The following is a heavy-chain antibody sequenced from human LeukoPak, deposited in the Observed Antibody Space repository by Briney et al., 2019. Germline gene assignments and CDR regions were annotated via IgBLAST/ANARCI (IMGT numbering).Heavy chain of an antibody. CDR1: GGSFSGYY. Sequence: SETLSLTCAVYGGSFSGYYWSWIRQPPGKGLEWIGEIYHSGSTNYNPSLKSRVTISVDKSKNQFSLKLSSVTAADTAVYYCARRRRGIAAANNYYYYYMDVWGKGTTVTVSS. CDR3: ARRRRGIAAANNYYYYYMDV. V-gene: IGHV4-34*01. CDR2: IYHSGST. D-gene: IGHD6-13*01. J-gene: IGHJ6*03.